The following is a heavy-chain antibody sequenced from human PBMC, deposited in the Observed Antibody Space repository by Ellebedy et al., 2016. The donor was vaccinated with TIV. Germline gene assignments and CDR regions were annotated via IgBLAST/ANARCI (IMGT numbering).Heavy chain of an antibody. J-gene: IGHJ5*01. D-gene: IGHD3-10*01. Sequence: MPSATLSLTCTVSGYSISSGYFRGWIRQLPGKGLEWIGSMHHSGSPYYNPSLKSRVTISVDTSKNQISLKLKSVTAADTAVYYCARGGGYYYGSRSSSKSWFDSWGQGTLVTVSS. CDR1: GYSISSGYF. CDR3: ARGGGYYYGSRSSSKSWFDS. CDR2: MHHSGSP. V-gene: IGHV4-38-2*02.